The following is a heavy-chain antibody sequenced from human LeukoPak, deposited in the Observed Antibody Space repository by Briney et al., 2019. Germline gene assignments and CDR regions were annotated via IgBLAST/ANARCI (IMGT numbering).Heavy chain of an antibody. Sequence: GGSLRLSCAASGFTFSSYNMNWVRQAPGKGLEWVSAISSSETYIYYADSVKGRFTISRDNAKNSLYLQMNSLRAEDTAVCYCAKRGIAAAASFDYWGQGTLVTVSS. D-gene: IGHD6-13*01. CDR3: AKRGIAAAASFDY. CDR1: GFTFSSYN. J-gene: IGHJ4*02. CDR2: ISSSETYI. V-gene: IGHV3-21*01.